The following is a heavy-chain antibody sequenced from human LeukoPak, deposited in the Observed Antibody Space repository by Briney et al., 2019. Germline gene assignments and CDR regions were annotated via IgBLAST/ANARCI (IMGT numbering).Heavy chain of an antibody. Sequence: GGSLRLSCTSSRFTFSNFWMNWVRQAPGKGLEWVGRIKSKTDGGTTDYAAPVKGRFTISRDDSKNTLYLQMNSLKTEDTAVYYCTTDHLYYDFWSGYYNCWGQGTMVTVSS. CDR2: IKSKTDGGTT. J-gene: IGHJ3*01. CDR1: RFTFSNFW. D-gene: IGHD3-3*01. CDR3: TTDHLYYDFWSGYYNC. V-gene: IGHV3-15*07.